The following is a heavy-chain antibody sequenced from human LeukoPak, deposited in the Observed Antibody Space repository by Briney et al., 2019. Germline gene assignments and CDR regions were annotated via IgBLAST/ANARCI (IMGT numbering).Heavy chain of an antibody. J-gene: IGHJ5*02. CDR1: GDNVSNNSAA. Sequence: SQTLSLTCATSGDNVSNNSAAWNWIRQSPSRGLEWLGRTYYRSKWYNEYATSVQSRITINPDTSKNQFSLQLKFVTPEDTAVYYCAREGAAPVAGTAGNWFDPWGQGTLVTVSS. CDR2: TYYRSKWYN. D-gene: IGHD6-19*01. V-gene: IGHV6-1*01. CDR3: AREGAAPVAGTAGNWFDP.